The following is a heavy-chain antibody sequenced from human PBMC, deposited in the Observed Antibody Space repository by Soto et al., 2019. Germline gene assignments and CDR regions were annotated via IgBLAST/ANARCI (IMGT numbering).Heavy chain of an antibody. CDR1: AYTFTDYG. Sequence: ASVKVSCKASAYTFTDYGISWVRQAPGQGLEWMGWIHTYNGHTNYAQKVQGRVTMTTDTSTSTAYMELRSLRPDDTAVYYCARDAQYSSRWHPIDFWGQGTLVTVSS. V-gene: IGHV1-18*01. CDR3: ARDAQYSSRWHPIDF. J-gene: IGHJ4*02. CDR2: IHTYNGHT. D-gene: IGHD6-13*01.